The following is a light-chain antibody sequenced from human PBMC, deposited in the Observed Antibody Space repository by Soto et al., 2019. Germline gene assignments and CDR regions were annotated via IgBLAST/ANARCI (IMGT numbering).Light chain of an antibody. CDR1: SSDVGGYNY. J-gene: IGLJ3*02. CDR3: SSYAGSDNLGV. V-gene: IGLV2-8*01. CDR2: EVS. Sequence: QSALTQPPSASGSPGQSVTISCTGTSSDVGGYNYVSWYQQHPGKAPKLMIYEVSKRPSGVPDRFSGSKSGNTASLTVSGLQPEDEADYYCSSYAGSDNLGVFGGGTQLT.